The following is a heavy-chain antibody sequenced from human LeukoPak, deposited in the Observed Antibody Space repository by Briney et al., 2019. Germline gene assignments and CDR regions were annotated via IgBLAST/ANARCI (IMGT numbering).Heavy chain of an antibody. Sequence: PSQTLSLTCAVSGGSISSGGYSWSWIRQPPGKGLEWIGYIYHSGSTYYNPSLKSRVTISVDRSKNQFSLKLSSVAAADTAVYYCARERAVQGYCSGGRCYINDYWGQGTLVTVSS. CDR3: ARERAVQGYCSGGRCYINDY. J-gene: IGHJ4*02. CDR1: GGSISSGGYS. CDR2: IYHSGST. D-gene: IGHD2-15*01. V-gene: IGHV4-30-2*01.